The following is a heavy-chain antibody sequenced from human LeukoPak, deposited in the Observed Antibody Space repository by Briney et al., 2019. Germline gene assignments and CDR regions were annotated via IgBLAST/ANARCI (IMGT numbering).Heavy chain of an antibody. CDR2: IYTSGST. CDR3: ARHSSGYSYGVYYYYYYYMDV. D-gene: IGHD5-18*01. Sequence: SQTLSLTCTVSGGSISSGTYYWSWIRQPAGKGLEWIGRIYTSGSTNYNPSLKSRITISVDTSKNQFSLKLSAVTAADTAVYYCARHSSGYSYGVYYYYYYYMDVWGKGTTVTISS. J-gene: IGHJ6*03. V-gene: IGHV4-61*02. CDR1: GGSISSGTYY.